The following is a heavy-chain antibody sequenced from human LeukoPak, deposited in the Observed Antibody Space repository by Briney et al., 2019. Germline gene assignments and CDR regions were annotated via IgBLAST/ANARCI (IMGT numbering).Heavy chain of an antibody. J-gene: IGHJ3*02. CDR1: GYTFTGYY. CDR3: ARGGSSGWPARAFDI. V-gene: IGHV1-2*02. D-gene: IGHD6-19*01. Sequence: ASVKVSCKASGYTFTGYYMHWVRQAPGQGLEWMGWINPNSGGTNYAQKFQGRVTMARDTSISTAYMELSRLRSDDTAVYYCARGGSSGWPARAFDIWGQGTMVTVSS. CDR2: INPNSGGT.